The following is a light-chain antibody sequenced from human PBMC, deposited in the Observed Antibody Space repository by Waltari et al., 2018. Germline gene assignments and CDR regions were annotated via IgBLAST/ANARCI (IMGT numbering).Light chain of an antibody. J-gene: IGKJ1*01. CDR3: QQEFGLPRT. CDR1: QSVLYTSNDRNF. CDR2: WAS. Sequence: DIVMTQSPDSLAVSLGERATINCRSSQSVLYTSNDRNFLAWYQQKAGQPPKLLIYWASTRASGVPGRFSGSGSGTGFTLTISSLQAEDGAVYYWQQEFGLPRTFGQGTKVEIK. V-gene: IGKV4-1*01.